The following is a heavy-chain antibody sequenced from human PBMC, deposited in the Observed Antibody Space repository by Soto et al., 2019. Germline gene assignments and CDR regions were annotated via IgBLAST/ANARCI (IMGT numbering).Heavy chain of an antibody. CDR3: GKVGREYQLLFSWFDP. J-gene: IGHJ5*02. CDR1: GFTFSSYG. Sequence: GGSLRLSCAASGFTFSSYGMHWVRQAPGKGLEWVAVISYDGSNKYYADSVKGRFTISRDNSKNTLYLQMNSLRAEDTAVYYCGKVGREYQLLFSWFDPWGQGTLVTVSS. V-gene: IGHV3-30*18. D-gene: IGHD2-2*01. CDR2: ISYDGSNK.